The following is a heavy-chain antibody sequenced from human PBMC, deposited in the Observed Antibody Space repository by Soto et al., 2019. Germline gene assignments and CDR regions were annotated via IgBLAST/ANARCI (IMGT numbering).Heavy chain of an antibody. J-gene: IGHJ4*02. V-gene: IGHV3-15*01. Sequence: PGWSLRLSCSASVFTFTKAWMTWCRQTPGKGLEWVGRIKSRADGGTTDYAASVKDRFIISRDDSNDTLYLHMNRLKTDDTAVYYCTTASQWLPPYSWGQGTQVTVSS. CDR1: VFTFTKAW. CDR2: IKSRADGGTT. D-gene: IGHD6-19*01. CDR3: TTASQWLPPYS.